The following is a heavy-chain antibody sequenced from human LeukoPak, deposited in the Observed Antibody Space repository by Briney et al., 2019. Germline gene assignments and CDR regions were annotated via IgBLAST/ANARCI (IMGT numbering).Heavy chain of an antibody. CDR1: GGSISSYW. CDR3: AREPYRDSSDY. D-gene: IGHD3-22*01. CDR2: IYYSGST. V-gene: IGHV4-59*01. J-gene: IGHJ4*02. Sequence: SETLSLTCTVSGGSISSYWWSWIRQPPGKGLECIGYIYYSGSTNYNPSLKSRVTISVDTSKNQFSLKLSSVTAADTAVYYCAREPYRDSSDYWGQGTLVTVSS.